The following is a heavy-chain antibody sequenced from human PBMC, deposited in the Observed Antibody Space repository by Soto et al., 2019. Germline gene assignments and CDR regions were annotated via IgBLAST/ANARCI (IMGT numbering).Heavy chain of an antibody. V-gene: IGHV4-4*07. D-gene: IGHD3-10*01. CDR3: ASTTMVRGVMFWDY. Sequence: LTCTVSGGSISSYYWSWIRQPAGKGLEWIGRIYTSGSTNYNPSLKSRVTMSVDTSKNQFSLKLSSVTAADTAVYYCASTTMVRGVMFWDYWGQGTLVTVSS. CDR1: GGSISSYY. CDR2: IYTSGST. J-gene: IGHJ4*02.